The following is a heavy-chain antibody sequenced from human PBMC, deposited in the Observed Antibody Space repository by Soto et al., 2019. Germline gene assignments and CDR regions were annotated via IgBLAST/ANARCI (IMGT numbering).Heavy chain of an antibody. D-gene: IGHD6-6*01. Sequence: GGSLRLSCVASGFNFKAYAMGWVRQAPGKGLERVSSITATDGNTYYADSVRGRFTISRDNSRNSLFLQMNGLRPEDSALYYCAKDEGTSSTVFDYWGQGTLVTVSS. V-gene: IGHV3-23*01. J-gene: IGHJ4*02. CDR2: ITATDGNT. CDR1: GFNFKAYA. CDR3: AKDEGTSSTVFDY.